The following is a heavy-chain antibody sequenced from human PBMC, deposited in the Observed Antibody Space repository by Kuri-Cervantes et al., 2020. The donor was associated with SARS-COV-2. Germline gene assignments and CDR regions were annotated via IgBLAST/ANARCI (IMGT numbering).Heavy chain of an antibody. CDR3: AKRPAVVRSFDY. Sequence: GGSLRLSCAASGFTFSSYAMSWVRQAPGKGLEWVSAISGSGGSTYYADSVEGRFTISRDNSKNTLYLQMNSLRAEDTAVYYCAKRPAVVRSFDYWGQGTLVTVSS. CDR1: GFTFSSYA. V-gene: IGHV3-23*01. D-gene: IGHD2-15*01. CDR2: ISGSGGST. J-gene: IGHJ4*02.